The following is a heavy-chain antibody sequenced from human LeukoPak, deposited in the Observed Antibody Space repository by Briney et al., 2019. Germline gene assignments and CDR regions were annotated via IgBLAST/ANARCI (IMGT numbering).Heavy chain of an antibody. CDR1: GGSINSYY. CDR3: ARGSTITGTTGYYYYYYMDV. D-gene: IGHD1-20*01. CDR2: IYYSGNA. Sequence: SETLSLTCTVSGGSINSYYWSWIRQPPGKGLEWIGFIYYSGNAKYNTSLKSRVTISLDTSKNQFSLKLRSVTAADTAVYYCARGSTITGTTGYYYYYYMDVWGKGTTVTISS. J-gene: IGHJ6*03. V-gene: IGHV4-59*01.